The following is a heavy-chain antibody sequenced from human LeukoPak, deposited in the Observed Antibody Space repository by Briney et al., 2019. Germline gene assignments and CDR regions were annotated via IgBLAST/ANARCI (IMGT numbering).Heavy chain of an antibody. CDR3: ARGQTSYYHYYGLDV. J-gene: IGHJ6*02. Sequence: GASVKASCKASGYTFTSYDINWVRQAPGQGLEWMGWMSPNSGNTGYAQKFQGRVTMTRDTSITTAYMELSSLRSEDTAVYYCARGQTSYYHYYGLDVWGQGTTVTVSS. V-gene: IGHV1-8*01. CDR2: MSPNSGNT. CDR1: GYTFTSYD.